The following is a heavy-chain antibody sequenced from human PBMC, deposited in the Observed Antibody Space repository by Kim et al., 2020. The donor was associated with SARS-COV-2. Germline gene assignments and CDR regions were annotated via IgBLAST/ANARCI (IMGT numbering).Heavy chain of an antibody. CDR3: ASLSRDSPYYYYMDV. V-gene: IGHV3-21*01. Sequence: SVKGRFTISRDNAKNSLYLQMNSLRAEDTAVYYCASLSRDSPYYYYMDVWGKGTTVTVSS. J-gene: IGHJ6*03.